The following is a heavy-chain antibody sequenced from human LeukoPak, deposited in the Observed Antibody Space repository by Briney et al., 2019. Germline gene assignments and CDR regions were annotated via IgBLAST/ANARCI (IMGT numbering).Heavy chain of an antibody. D-gene: IGHD1-14*01. CDR2: ISYDGSNK. Sequence: GGSLRLSCAASGFTFSSYAMHWVRQAPGKGLEWVAVISYDGSNKYYADSVKGRFTISRDNSKNTLYLQMNSLRAEDTAVYYCARLGIPGTYYYYGMDVWGQGTTVTVSS. J-gene: IGHJ6*02. V-gene: IGHV3-30-3*01. CDR3: ARLGIPGTYYYYGMDV. CDR1: GFTFSSYA.